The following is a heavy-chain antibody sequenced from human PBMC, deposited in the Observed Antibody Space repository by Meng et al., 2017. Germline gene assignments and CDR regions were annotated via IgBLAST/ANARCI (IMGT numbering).Heavy chain of an antibody. V-gene: IGHV7-4-1*02. Sequence: VHLGQLGSWLKKPWASWKCCFKASGYTFPSYAMNWVRQAPGQGLEWMGWINTNTGNPTYAQGFTGRFVFSLDTSVSTAYLQISSLKAEDTAVYYCARMGIAVAGTLGWEDYWGQGTLVTVSS. CDR2: INTNTGNP. J-gene: IGHJ4*02. CDR3: ARMGIAVAGTLGWEDY. CDR1: GYTFPSYA. D-gene: IGHD6-19*01.